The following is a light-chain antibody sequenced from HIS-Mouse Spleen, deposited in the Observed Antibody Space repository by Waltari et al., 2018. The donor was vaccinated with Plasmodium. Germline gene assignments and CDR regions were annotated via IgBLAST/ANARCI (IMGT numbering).Light chain of an antibody. CDR1: ALPKQY. CDR2: KDS. Sequence: SYELTQPPSVSVSPGQTARITCSGDALPKQYAYWYQQKPGQAPVLVIYKDSGRPSGIPGGFSGSSSGTTVTLTISGVQAEDEADYDCQSADSSGTYVVFGGGTKLTVL. CDR3: QSADSSGTYVV. V-gene: IGLV3-25*03. J-gene: IGLJ2*01.